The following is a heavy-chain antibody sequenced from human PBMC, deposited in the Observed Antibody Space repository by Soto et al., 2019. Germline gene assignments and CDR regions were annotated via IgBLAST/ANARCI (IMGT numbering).Heavy chain of an antibody. CDR3: ARGVRATDFYCYYGMDV. D-gene: IGHD1-26*01. Sequence: QVQLVQSGAEVKKPGSSVKVSCKASGGTFSSYAISWVRQAPGQGLEWMGGIIPIFGTANYAQKLQGRVTISADESTRTAYMELRSLRSEATAVYYCARGVRATDFYCYYGMDVWGQGTPVTVSS. J-gene: IGHJ6*02. V-gene: IGHV1-69*12. CDR1: GGTFSSYA. CDR2: IIPIFGTA.